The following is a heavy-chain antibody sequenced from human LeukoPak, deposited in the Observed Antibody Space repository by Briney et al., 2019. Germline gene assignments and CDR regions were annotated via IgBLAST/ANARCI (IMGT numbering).Heavy chain of an antibody. CDR1: GFTFSSYA. Sequence: GGALRLSCSASGFTFSSYAMHWVRQAPGKGLEYVSAISSNGGSTYYADSVKGRFTISRDNSQNTLYLQMSSLRAEDTAVYYCVKPQPGGGFDYWGQGTLVTVSS. D-gene: IGHD1-14*01. CDR2: ISSNGGST. CDR3: VKPQPGGGFDY. V-gene: IGHV3-64D*09. J-gene: IGHJ4*02.